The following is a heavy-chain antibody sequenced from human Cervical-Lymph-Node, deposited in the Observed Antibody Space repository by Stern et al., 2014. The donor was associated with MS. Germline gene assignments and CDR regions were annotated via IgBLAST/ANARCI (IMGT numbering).Heavy chain of an antibody. D-gene: IGHD2-15*01. Sequence: QMQLVQSGAEVKKPGSSVKVSCQASGGTFNVYAINWLRQAPGQGLEWMGGIIPIFGTANYAQKFQGRVTITADESTRTSSMQLSSLRSNDTAVYYCARDGRHRDNYGSDVWGQGTTVIVSS. CDR2: IIPIFGTA. CDR1: GGTFNVYA. V-gene: IGHV1-69*01. CDR3: ARDGRHRDNYGSDV. J-gene: IGHJ6*02.